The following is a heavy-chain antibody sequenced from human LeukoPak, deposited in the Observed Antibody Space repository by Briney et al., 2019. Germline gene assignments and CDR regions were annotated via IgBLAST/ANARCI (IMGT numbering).Heavy chain of an antibody. CDR1: GYTFTSYA. D-gene: IGHD6-19*01. V-gene: IGHV7-4-1*02. J-gene: IGHJ4*02. CDR3: ASGHNPPGIAVAGDIDY. CDR2: INTNTGNP. Sequence: GASVKVSCKASGYTFTSYAMNWVRQAPGQGLEWMGWINTNTGNPTYAQGFTGRFVFSLDTSVSTAYLQISSLKAEDTAVYYCASGHNPPGIAVAGDIDYWGQGTLVTVSS.